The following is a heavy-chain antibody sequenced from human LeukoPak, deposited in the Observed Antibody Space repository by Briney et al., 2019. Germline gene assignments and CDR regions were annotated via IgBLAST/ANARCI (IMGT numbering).Heavy chain of an antibody. CDR3: ARRYYDFWSGYLGYGMDV. CDR2: INSDGSWT. CDR1: GNYW. J-gene: IGHJ6*02. D-gene: IGHD3-3*01. Sequence: PGGSLRLSCAASGNYWMHWVRQAPGKGLVWVSHINSDGSWTSYADSVKGRFTISKDNAKNTVYLQMNSLRAEDTAVYYCARRYYDFWSGYLGYGMDVWGQGTTVTVSS. V-gene: IGHV3-74*01.